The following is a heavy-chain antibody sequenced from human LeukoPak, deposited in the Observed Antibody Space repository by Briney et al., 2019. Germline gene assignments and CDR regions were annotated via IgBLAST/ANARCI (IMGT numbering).Heavy chain of an antibody. Sequence: SETLSLTCTVSGGSISSYYWSWIRQPPGKGLEWIGYIYYSGSTNYNPSLKSRVTISVDTSKNQFSLKLSSVTAADTAVYYCARLAFLSGYYYFDYWGQGALVTVSS. CDR3: ARLAFLSGYYYFDY. CDR2: IYYSGST. V-gene: IGHV4-59*01. CDR1: GGSISSYY. J-gene: IGHJ4*02. D-gene: IGHD3-3*01.